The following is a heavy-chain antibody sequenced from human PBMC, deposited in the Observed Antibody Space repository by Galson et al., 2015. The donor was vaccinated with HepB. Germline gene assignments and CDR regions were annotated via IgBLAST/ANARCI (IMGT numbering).Heavy chain of an antibody. Sequence: SLRLSCAASGFTVSNHYMNWVRQAPGKGLEWVSVLYSSGATHYTDSVKGRFTISRDNSKNTVYLQMNSLRVEDTAVYYCARDRGIAADVSSASYYHGIDVWGQGTTVTVSS. CDR1: GFTVSNHY. CDR2: LYSSGAT. J-gene: IGHJ6*02. D-gene: IGHD6-13*01. V-gene: IGHV3-53*01. CDR3: ARDRGIAADVSSASYYHGIDV.